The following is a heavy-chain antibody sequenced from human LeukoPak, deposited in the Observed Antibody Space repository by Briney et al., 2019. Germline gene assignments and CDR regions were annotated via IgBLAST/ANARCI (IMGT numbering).Heavy chain of an antibody. J-gene: IGHJ4*02. Sequence: ASVKVSCKASGYTFTSYYMHWVRQAPGQGLEWMGIINPSGGSTSYAQKFQGRVTMTRDTSTSTVYMELSSLRSEDTAVYYCARVEGGGATPFPFDYWGQGTLVTVSS. CDR3: ARVEGGGATPFPFDY. CDR1: GYTFTSYY. V-gene: IGHV1-46*01. D-gene: IGHD1-26*01. CDR2: INPSGGST.